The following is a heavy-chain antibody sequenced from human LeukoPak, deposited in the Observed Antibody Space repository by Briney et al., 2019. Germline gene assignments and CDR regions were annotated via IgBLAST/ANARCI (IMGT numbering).Heavy chain of an antibody. Sequence: PGRSLRLSCAASGFTFDDYAMHWVRQAPGKGLEGVSGISWNSGSIGYADSVKGRFTISRDNAKNSLYLQMNSLRAEDTALYYCAKDAGSSWRYYFDYWGQGTLVTVSS. CDR3: AKDAGSSWRYYFDY. CDR1: GFTFDDYA. V-gene: IGHV3-9*01. J-gene: IGHJ4*02. D-gene: IGHD6-13*01. CDR2: ISWNSGSI.